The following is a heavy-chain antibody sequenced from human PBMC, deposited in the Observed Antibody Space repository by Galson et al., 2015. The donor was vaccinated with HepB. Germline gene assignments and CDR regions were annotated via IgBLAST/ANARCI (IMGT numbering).Heavy chain of an antibody. CDR1: GFTFSDYY. Sequence: SLRLSCAASGFTFSDYYMSWIRQAPGKGLEWVSYISSSGSTIYYADSVKGRFTISRDNAKNSLYLQMNSLRAEDTAVYYCARLVHDDFWSGYYYYYYYMDVWGKGTTVTVSS. D-gene: IGHD3-3*01. CDR3: ARLVHDDFWSGYYYYYYYMDV. J-gene: IGHJ6*03. CDR2: ISSSGSTI. V-gene: IGHV3-11*01.